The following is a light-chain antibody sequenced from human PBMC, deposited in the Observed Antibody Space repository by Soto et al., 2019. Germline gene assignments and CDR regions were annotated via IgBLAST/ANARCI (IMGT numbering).Light chain of an antibody. V-gene: IGLV2-8*01. CDR3: SSYAGSSNLGV. J-gene: IGLJ2*01. CDR1: SSDVGGYNY. CDR2: EVS. Sequence: QSVLTQPPSASGSPGQSVTISCTGTSSDVGGYNYVSWYQQHPGRAPKLTIYEVSKRPSGVPDRFSGSKSGSTASLTVSGLQPEDEADYYCSSYAGSSNLGVFGGGTKVTVL.